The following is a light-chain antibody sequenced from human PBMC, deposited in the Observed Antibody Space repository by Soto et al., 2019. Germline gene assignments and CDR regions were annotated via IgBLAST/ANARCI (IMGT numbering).Light chain of an antibody. CDR1: ESINSQ. CDR3: QQRRSWPIT. CDR2: DAS. V-gene: IGKV3-11*01. Sequence: IVFTQSPASLSLSPGERATLSCRASESINSQLVWYQQKPGQAPRLLIYDASNRATGVPARISGSGSGTDYTLTISSLEPEDFAVYYCQQRRSWPITFGQGTRLEIK. J-gene: IGKJ5*01.